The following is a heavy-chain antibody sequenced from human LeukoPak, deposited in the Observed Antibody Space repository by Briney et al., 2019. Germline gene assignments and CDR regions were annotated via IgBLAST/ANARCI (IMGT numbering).Heavy chain of an antibody. CDR3: ARDSGWYRFDY. CDR1: GFSFSSYS. Sequence: GGSLKLSCAASGFSFSSYSISWVRQAPGKGLEWLSGISSSSSYIYYADSVKGRFTISRDNAKNSLYLQMNSLRAEDTAVYYCARDSGWYRFDYWGQGTLVTVSS. CDR2: ISSSSSYI. D-gene: IGHD6-19*01. J-gene: IGHJ4*02. V-gene: IGHV3-21*01.